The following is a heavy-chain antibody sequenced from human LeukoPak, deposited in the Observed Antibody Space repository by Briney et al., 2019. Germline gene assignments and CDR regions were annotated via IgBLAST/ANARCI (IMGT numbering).Heavy chain of an antibody. CDR2: IYSGGGT. J-gene: IGHJ4*02. CDR1: GFTVNASY. D-gene: IGHD3-16*01. V-gene: IGHV3-53*04. CDR3: ARDGLGGGLAFDY. Sequence: GGSLRLSCAASGFTVNASYMSWVRQAPGKGLEWISVIYSGGGTYYADSVKGRFTISRHNSKNTLYLQMNTLRVEDTAVYFCARDGLGGGLAFDYWGQGTLVTVSS.